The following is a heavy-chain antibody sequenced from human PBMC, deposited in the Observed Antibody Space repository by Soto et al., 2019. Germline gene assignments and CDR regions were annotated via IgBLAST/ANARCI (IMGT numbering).Heavy chain of an antibody. J-gene: IGHJ4*02. Sequence: QVQLVESGGGVVQPGRSLRLSCAASGFTFSSYCMHWVRQAPGKGLEWVAVRWSDGSNKYYADSVKGRFTISRDNSKNTLYLQMNSVRAEDTAVYYCASAVGYCSSTSCYVLDYWGQGTLVTVCS. V-gene: IGHV3-33*08. CDR3: ASAVGYCSSTSCYVLDY. CDR1: GFTFSSYC. D-gene: IGHD2-2*01. CDR2: RWSDGSNK.